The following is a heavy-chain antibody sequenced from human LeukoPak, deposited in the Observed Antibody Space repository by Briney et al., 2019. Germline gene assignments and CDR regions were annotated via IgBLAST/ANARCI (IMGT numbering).Heavy chain of an antibody. D-gene: IGHD6-13*01. CDR2: IYYSGST. CDR1: GGSISSYY. V-gene: IGHV4-59*01. CDR3: ARGWRSWTPSVAAAGTGVWFDP. J-gene: IGHJ5*02. Sequence: PSETLSLTCTVSGGSISSYYWSWIRQPPGKGLEWIGYIYYSGSTNYSPSLKSRVTISVDTSKNQFSLKLSSVTAADTAVYYCARGWRSWTPSVAAAGTGVWFDPWGQGTLVTVSS.